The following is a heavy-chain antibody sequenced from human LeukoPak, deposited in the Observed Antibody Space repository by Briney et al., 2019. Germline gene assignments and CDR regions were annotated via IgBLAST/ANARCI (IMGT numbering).Heavy chain of an antibody. CDR3: AKGEKGPDAFDI. J-gene: IGHJ3*02. V-gene: IGHV1-69*13. Sequence: GASVKVSYKASGGTFSSYAISWVRQAPGQGLEWMGGIIPIFGTANYAQKFQGRVTITADESTSTAYMELSSLRSEDTAVYYCAKGEKGPDAFDIWGQGTMVTVSS. CDR2: IIPIFGTA. CDR1: GGTFSSYA.